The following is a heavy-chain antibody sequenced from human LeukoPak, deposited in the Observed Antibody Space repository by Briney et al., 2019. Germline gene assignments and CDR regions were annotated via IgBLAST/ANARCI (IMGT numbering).Heavy chain of an antibody. CDR2: IIPILGIA. D-gene: IGHD2-2*03. Sequence: SVKVSCKASGGAFSSYAISWVRQAPGQGLELMGRIIPILGIANYAQKFQGRVTITADKSTSTAYMELSSLRSEDTAVYYCARVGIVVVPAAPSIGGNYYYYGMDVWGQGTTVTVSS. J-gene: IGHJ6*02. V-gene: IGHV1-69*04. CDR3: ARVGIVVVPAAPSIGGNYYYYGMDV. CDR1: GGAFSSYA.